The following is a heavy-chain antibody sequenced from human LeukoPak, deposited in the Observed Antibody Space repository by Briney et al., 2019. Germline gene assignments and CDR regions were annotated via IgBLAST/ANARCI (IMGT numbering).Heavy chain of an antibody. J-gene: IGHJ4*02. CDR1: GYTFTGYY. V-gene: IGHV1-2*04. Sequence: RASVKVSCKASGYTFTGYYMHWVRQAPGQGLEWMGWINPNSGGTNYAQKFQGWVTMTRDTSISTAYMELSRLRSDDTAVYYCARAPRGGYGPFDYWGQGTLVTVSS. D-gene: IGHD5-12*01. CDR3: ARAPRGGYGPFDY. CDR2: INPNSGGT.